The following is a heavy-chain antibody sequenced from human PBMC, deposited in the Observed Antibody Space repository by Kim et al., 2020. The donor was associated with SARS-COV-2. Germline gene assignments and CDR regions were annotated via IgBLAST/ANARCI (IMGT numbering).Heavy chain of an antibody. CDR3: ARDGGSSGYYGDY. V-gene: IGHV1-69*13. CDR1: GGTFSSYA. J-gene: IGHJ4*02. D-gene: IGHD3-22*01. CDR2: IIPIFGTA. Sequence: SVKVSCKASGGTFSSYAISWVRQAPGQGLEWMGGIIPIFGTANYAPKFQGRVTITADESTSTTYMELSSLSSEDTAVYYCARDGGSSGYYGDYWGQGTLVTVSS.